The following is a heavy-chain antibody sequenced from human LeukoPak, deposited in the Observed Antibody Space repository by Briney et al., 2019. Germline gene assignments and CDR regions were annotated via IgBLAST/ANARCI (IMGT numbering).Heavy chain of an antibody. V-gene: IGHV1-69*01. CDR1: GGTFSSYA. D-gene: IGHD6-19*01. J-gene: IGHJ4*02. CDR3: AKGSSGRPQYFDY. CDR2: IIPIFGTA. Sequence: ASVKVSCKASGGTFSSYAISWVRQAPGQGLEWMGGIIPIFGTANYAQKFQGRVTITADESTSTAYMELSSLRSGDTAVYYCAKGSSGRPQYFDYWGQGTLVTVSS.